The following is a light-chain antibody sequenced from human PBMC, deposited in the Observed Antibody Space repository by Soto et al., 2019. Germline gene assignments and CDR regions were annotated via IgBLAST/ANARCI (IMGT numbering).Light chain of an antibody. CDR3: GSYASATLI. V-gene: IGLV2-14*01. Sequence: QSALTQPASVSGSPGQSITISCTGSNSDIGAYDYVSWYQQHPGKPPTLLIYEVTFRPSGVPNRFSGSKSGNTATLTISGLLTEDEADDYCGSYASATLIFGGGTKLTVL. CDR2: EVT. J-gene: IGLJ2*01. CDR1: NSDIGAYDY.